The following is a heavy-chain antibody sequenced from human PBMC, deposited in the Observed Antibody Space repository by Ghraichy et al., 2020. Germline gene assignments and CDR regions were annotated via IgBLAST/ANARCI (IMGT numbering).Heavy chain of an antibody. J-gene: IGHJ4*02. Sequence: GGSLRLSCAASFAFNNYDMSWVRQAPGKGLEWVSAIRDRGGNTYYADSVKGRFTVSRDNSKNTLYLQMNSLRAEDTAIYYCAKVSWDTYQKDAWGQGTLVTVSS. D-gene: IGHD1-26*01. V-gene: IGHV3-23*01. CDR3: AKVSWDTYQKDA. CDR2: IRDRGGNT. CDR1: FAFNNYD.